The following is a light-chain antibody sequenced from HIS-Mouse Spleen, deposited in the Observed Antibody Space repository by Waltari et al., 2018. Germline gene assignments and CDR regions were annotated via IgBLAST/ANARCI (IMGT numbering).Light chain of an antibody. CDR1: SSHLRAGYA. J-gene: IGLJ3*02. CDR2: GNS. Sequence: QSVLTQPPSVSGAPGQSVTISCPGASSHLRAGYAVPWSPQLPGTAPKLLIYGNSNRPSGVPDRFSGSKSGTSASLAITGLQAEDEADYYCQSYDSSLSGSKWVFGGGTKLTVL. V-gene: IGLV1-40*01. CDR3: QSYDSSLSGSKWV.